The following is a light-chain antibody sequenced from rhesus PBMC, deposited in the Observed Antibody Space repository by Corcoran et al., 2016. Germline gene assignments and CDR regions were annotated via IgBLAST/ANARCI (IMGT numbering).Light chain of an antibody. CDR3: LQHSNWPLT. CDR1: QSVSRS. J-gene: IGKJ4*01. CDR2: GAS. Sequence: EIVMTQSPATLSLSPGERATLSCRASQSVSRSLAWYQQKPGQAPRLLNYGASSRATGIPDRFRCSGSGTDFTLTISSLEPEYVAVYYCLQHSNWPLTFGGGTKVELK. V-gene: IGKV3-24*01.